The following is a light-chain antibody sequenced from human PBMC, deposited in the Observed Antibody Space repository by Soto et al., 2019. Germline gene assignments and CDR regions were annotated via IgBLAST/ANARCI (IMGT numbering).Light chain of an antibody. CDR3: QQSYSTTWT. J-gene: IGKJ1*01. CDR1: QGISTY. Sequence: DIQMTQSPSSLSESAGDRVTITCRASQGISTYLNWYQKKPGKAPKLLIYAASSLQSGVPSRFSGSGSETDFTLTISSLQPEDFATYSCQQSYSTTWTFGQGTKVEIQ. V-gene: IGKV1-39*01. CDR2: AAS.